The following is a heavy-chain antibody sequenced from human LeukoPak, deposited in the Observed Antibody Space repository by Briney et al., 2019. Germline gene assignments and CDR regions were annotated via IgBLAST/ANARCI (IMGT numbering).Heavy chain of an antibody. Sequence: GGSLRLSCAASGFTFSDAWMTWVRQAPGKGLEWVSYISTSGSNKYYADSVKGRFTISRDNAKNSLYLQMNSLRAEDTAVYHCARGGWYVGFDFWGRGTLVTVSS. D-gene: IGHD6-19*01. V-gene: IGHV3-11*04. J-gene: IGHJ4*02. CDR1: GFTFSDAW. CDR2: ISTSGSNK. CDR3: ARGGWYVGFDF.